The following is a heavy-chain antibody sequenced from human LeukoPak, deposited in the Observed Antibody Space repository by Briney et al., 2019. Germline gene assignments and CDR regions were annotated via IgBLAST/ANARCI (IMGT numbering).Heavy chain of an antibody. D-gene: IGHD2-2*01. CDR1: GFTFSSYA. CDR2: IKQDGSEK. CDR3: ARAPRSVVQLKYYGMDV. J-gene: IGHJ6*02. Sequence: GGSLRLSCAASGFTFSSYAMHWVRQAPGKGLEWVANIKQDGSEKYYVDSVKGRFTISRDNAKNSLYLQMNSLRAEDTAVYYCARAPRSVVQLKYYGMDVWGQGTTVTVSS. V-gene: IGHV3-7*01.